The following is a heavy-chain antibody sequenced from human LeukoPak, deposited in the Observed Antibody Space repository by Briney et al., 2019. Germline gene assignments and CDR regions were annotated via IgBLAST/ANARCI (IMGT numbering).Heavy chain of an antibody. Sequence: ASVRVSCKASGYTFTSYYMHWVRQAPGQGLEWMGIINPSGGSTSYAQKFQGRVTMTRDTSTSTVYMELSSLRSEDTAVYYRAIARTVVTPPDYWGQGTLVTVSS. V-gene: IGHV1-46*01. CDR2: INPSGGST. D-gene: IGHD4-23*01. CDR3: AIARTVVTPPDY. CDR1: GYTFTSYY. J-gene: IGHJ4*02.